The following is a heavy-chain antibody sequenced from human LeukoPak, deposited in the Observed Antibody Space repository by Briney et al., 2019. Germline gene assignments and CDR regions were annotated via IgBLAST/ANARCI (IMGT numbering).Heavy chain of an antibody. V-gene: IGHV4-61*02. D-gene: IGHD3-10*01. CDR1: GGSINSGSYY. J-gene: IGHJ4*02. CDR2: IYTSGST. CDR3: ARELLWFGEYLFDY. Sequence: PSETLSLTCTVSGGSINSGSYYWSWIRQPAGKGLEWIGRIYTSGSTNYNPSLKSRVTISVDTSKNQFSLKLSSVTAADTAVYYCARELLWFGEYLFDYWGQGTQVTVSS.